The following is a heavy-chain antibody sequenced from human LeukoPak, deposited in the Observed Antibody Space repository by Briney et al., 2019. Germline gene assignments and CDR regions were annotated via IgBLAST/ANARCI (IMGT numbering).Heavy chain of an antibody. CDR1: GFTFSDYY. CDR3: ARGGAHGMDV. V-gene: IGHV3-11*01. D-gene: IGHD1-26*01. Sequence: GGSLRLPCAASGFTFSDYYMSWIRQAPGKGLEWVSYLSGTSDTIDYADSVKGRFTISRDNAKNSVFLQMNSLRAEDTALYYCARGGAHGMDVWGQGTTVTVSS. CDR2: LSGTSDTI. J-gene: IGHJ6*02.